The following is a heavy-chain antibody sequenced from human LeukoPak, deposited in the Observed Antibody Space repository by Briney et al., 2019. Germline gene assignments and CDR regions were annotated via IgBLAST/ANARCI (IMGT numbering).Heavy chain of an antibody. CDR2: VRRKAYGEKT. J-gene: IGHJ4*02. D-gene: IGHD4-17*01. CDR3: ARDLYGDYVIDY. CDR1: GFTFGDYA. V-gene: IGHV3-49*04. Sequence: GGSLRLSCTTSGFTFGDYAMSWVRQAPGKGLEWVGFVRRKAYGEKTEYAAPVKGRFTISRDDSKSIAYLQMNSLKTEDTAVYYCARDLYGDYVIDYWGQGTLVTVSS.